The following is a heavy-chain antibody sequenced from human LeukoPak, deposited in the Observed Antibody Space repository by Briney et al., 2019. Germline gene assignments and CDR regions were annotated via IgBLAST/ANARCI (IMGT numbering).Heavy chain of an antibody. Sequence: PGRSLRLSCAASGFTFSSYAMHWVRQAPGKGLEWVAVISYDGSNKYYADSVKGRFTISRDNSKNTPYLQMNSLRAEDTAVYYCAREGRWPRAFDIWGQGTMVTVSS. D-gene: IGHD5-12*01. J-gene: IGHJ3*02. V-gene: IGHV3-30-3*01. CDR2: ISYDGSNK. CDR3: AREGRWPRAFDI. CDR1: GFTFSSYA.